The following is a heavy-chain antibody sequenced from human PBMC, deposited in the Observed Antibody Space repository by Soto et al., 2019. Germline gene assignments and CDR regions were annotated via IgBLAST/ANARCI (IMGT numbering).Heavy chain of an antibody. CDR2: ISYDGSNK. Sequence: GGSLRLSCAASGFTFSSYGMHWVRQAPGKGLEWVAVISYDGSNKYYADSVKGRFTISRDNSKNTLYLQMNSLRAEDTAVYYCAKDLRDYCDLKGRYYYYYGMVVGGQGATVTVSS. CDR1: GFTFSSYG. J-gene: IGHJ6*02. D-gene: IGHD4-17*01. V-gene: IGHV3-30*18. CDR3: AKDLRDYCDLKGRYYYYYGMVV.